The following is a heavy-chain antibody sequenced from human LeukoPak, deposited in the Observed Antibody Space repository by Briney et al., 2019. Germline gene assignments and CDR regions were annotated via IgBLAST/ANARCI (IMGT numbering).Heavy chain of an antibody. CDR2: SGTT. Sequence: SETLSLTCTVSGGSISSSGYNWGWIRQPPGKGVEWIANSGTTYYNPSLKSRVTISVDTSKNQFSLKLSSVTAADTAVYYCARNAVEQHLAYFDYWGQGTLVTVSS. CDR1: GGSISSSGYN. D-gene: IGHD6-13*01. CDR3: ARNAVEQHLAYFDY. J-gene: IGHJ4*02. V-gene: IGHV4-39*01.